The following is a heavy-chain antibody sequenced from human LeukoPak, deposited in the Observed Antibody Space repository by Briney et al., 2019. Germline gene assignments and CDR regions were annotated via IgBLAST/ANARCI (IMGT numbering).Heavy chain of an antibody. Sequence: SQTLSLTCTVSGGSISSGGYYWSWIRQHPGKGPEWIGYIYYSGSTYYNPSLKSRVTISVDTSKNQFSLKLSSVTAADTAVYYCARGYSSSWYGWFDPWGQGTLVTVSS. CDR1: GGSISSGGYY. CDR3: ARGYSSSWYGWFDP. CDR2: IYYSGST. D-gene: IGHD6-13*01. J-gene: IGHJ5*02. V-gene: IGHV4-31*03.